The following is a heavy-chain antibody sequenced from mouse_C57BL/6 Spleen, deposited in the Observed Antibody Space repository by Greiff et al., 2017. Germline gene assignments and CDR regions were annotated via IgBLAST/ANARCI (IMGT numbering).Heavy chain of an antibody. CDR3: ARSPNLLWLRQGYWYFDV. V-gene: IGHV1-26*01. D-gene: IGHD2-2*01. CDR2: INPNNGGT. Sequence: EVQLQQSGPELVKPGASVKISCKASGYTFTDYYMNWVKQSHGKSLEWIGDINPNNGGTSYNQKFKGKDTLTVDKSSSTAYMELRSLTSEDSAVYYCARSPNLLWLRQGYWYFDVWGTGTTVTVSS. CDR1: GYTFTDYY. J-gene: IGHJ1*03.